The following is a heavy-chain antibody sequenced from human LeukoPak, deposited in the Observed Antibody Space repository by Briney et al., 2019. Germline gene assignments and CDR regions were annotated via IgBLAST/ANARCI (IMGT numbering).Heavy chain of an antibody. Sequence: PGGSLRLSCAASGFTFTNYAMNLARQAPGKGLEWVSTISGSGGNTYYAGSVKGRFTISRDNSKNTMYLQMNSLRTEDTAVYYCAKGAITIVGVENFDYWGQGTLVTVSS. CDR3: AKGAITIVGVENFDY. CDR2: ISGSGGNT. V-gene: IGHV3-23*01. D-gene: IGHD3-3*01. J-gene: IGHJ4*02. CDR1: GFTFTNYA.